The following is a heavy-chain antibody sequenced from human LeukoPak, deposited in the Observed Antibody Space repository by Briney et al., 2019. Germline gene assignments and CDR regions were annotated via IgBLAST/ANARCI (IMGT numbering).Heavy chain of an antibody. D-gene: IGHD3-9*01. V-gene: IGHV1-18*01. CDR3: ARDLYYDILTGYFSPRHFDY. CDR1: GYTFTSYG. J-gene: IGHJ4*02. CDR2: ISAYNGNT. Sequence: ASVKVSCKASGYTFTSYGISWVRQAPGQGLEWMGWISAYNGNTNYAQKLQGRVTMTTDTSTSTAYMELRSLRSDDTAVYYCARDLYYDILTGYFSPRHFDYWGQGTLVTVSS.